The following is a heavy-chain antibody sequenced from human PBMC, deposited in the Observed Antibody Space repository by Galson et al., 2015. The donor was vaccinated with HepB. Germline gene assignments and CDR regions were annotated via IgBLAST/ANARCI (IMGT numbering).Heavy chain of an antibody. Sequence: ETLSLTCTVSGGSISSSSYYWGWIRQPPGKGLEWIGSIYYSGSTYYNPSLKSRVTISVDTSKNQFSLKLSSVTAADTAVYYCASNIWFWDYWGQGTLVTVSS. CDR3: ASNIWFWDY. CDR2: IYYSGST. D-gene: IGHD3-10*01. V-gene: IGHV4-39*07. J-gene: IGHJ4*02. CDR1: GGSISSSSYY.